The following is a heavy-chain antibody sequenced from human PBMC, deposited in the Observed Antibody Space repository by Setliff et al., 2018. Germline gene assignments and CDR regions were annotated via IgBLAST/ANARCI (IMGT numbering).Heavy chain of an antibody. J-gene: IGHJ4*02. CDR1: GYSINSGYY. Sequence: SETLSLTCAISGYSINSGYYWGWIRQPPGKRLEWIGSIYYSGSTYYNPSLKSRVTISVDTSKNQFSLKLSSVTAADTAVYYCARSFSRREKFLLDYWGQGALVTVSS. V-gene: IGHV4-38-2*01. CDR3: ARSFSRREKFLLDY. CDR2: IYYSGST.